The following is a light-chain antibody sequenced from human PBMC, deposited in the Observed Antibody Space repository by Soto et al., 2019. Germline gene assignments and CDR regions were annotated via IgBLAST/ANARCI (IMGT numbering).Light chain of an antibody. CDR3: QQLNSYPLT. Sequence: DIQFTQPPSFLAASVGDGVTITRRASQGISTFLAWYQQKPGKAPKLLIYAASILQSGVPSRFRGSGSGTDFTLTISRLQHEDFATYFCQQLNSYPLTFGGGTKVDI. V-gene: IGKV1-9*01. CDR2: AAS. CDR1: QGISTF. J-gene: IGKJ4*01.